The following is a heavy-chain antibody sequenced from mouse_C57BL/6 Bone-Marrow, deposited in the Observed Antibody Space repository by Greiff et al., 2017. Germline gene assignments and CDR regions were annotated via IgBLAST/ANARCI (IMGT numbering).Heavy chain of an antibody. J-gene: IGHJ1*03. CDR1: GYSFTDYN. Sequence: VQLKQSGPELVKPGASVKISCKASGYSFTDYNMNWVKQSNGKSLEWIGVINPNYGTTSYNQKFKGKATLTVDQSSSTAYMQLNSLTSEDSAVYYCASSIYYGSSHLYWYFDVWGTGTTVTVSS. D-gene: IGHD1-1*01. V-gene: IGHV1-39*01. CDR2: INPNYGTT. CDR3: ASSIYYGSSHLYWYFDV.